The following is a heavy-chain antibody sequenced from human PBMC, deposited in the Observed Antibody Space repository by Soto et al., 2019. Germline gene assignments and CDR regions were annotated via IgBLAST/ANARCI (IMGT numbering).Heavy chain of an antibody. CDR3: ARGSKVVPAATLLYYYYYYMDV. CDR2: IIPIFGIA. Sequence: ASVKVSCKASGGTFSSYAISWVRQAPGQGLEWMGGIIPIFGIANYAQKFQGRVTITTDKSTSTAYMELSSLRSEDTAVYYCARGSKVVPAATLLYYYYYYMDVWGKGTTVTVSS. D-gene: IGHD2-2*01. CDR1: GGTFSSYA. J-gene: IGHJ6*03. V-gene: IGHV1-69*10.